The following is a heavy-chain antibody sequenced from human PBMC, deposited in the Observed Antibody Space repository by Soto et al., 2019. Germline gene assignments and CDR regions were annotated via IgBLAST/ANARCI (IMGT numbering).Heavy chain of an antibody. CDR2: IYHSGTT. V-gene: IGHV4-39*01. CDR3: ARHKDCSGGSCNAVGYYYGLDV. Sequence: TSETLSLTCTVSGGSISSYYWSWIRQPPGKGLEWIGSIYHSGTTYYNPPLKSRVTISVDTSKNQFSLRLSSVTAADTAVYYCARHKDCSGGSCNAVGYYYGLDVWGQGTTVTVSS. CDR1: GGSISSYY. D-gene: IGHD2-15*01. J-gene: IGHJ6*02.